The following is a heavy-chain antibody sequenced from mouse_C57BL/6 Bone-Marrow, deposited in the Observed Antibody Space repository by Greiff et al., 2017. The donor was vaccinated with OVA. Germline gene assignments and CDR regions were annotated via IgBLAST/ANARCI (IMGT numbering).Heavy chain of an antibody. CDR1: GFSLTSYG. CDR2: IWSGGST. J-gene: IGHJ1*03. D-gene: IGHD2-5*01. Sequence: QVQLQQSGPGLVQPSQRLSITCTVSGFSLTSYGVHWVRQSPGKGLEWLGVIWSGGSTAYTAAFISRLSISKDNSKSQVFFKMNSLQADDTAIYYCARGDYSNYDWYFDVWGTGTTVTVSS. CDR3: ARGDYSNYDWYFDV. V-gene: IGHV2-2*01.